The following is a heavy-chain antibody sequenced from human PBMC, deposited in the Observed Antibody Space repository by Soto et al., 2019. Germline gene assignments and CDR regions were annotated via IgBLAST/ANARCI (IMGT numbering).Heavy chain of an antibody. V-gene: IGHV3-11*06. D-gene: IGHD2-15*01. Sequence: GSLRLSCVVSGFTFSDHYMNWVRQAPGKGLQWVAYISSRSSEINYADPVKGRFTISRDNAKNSVFLHMTSLTAEDTGVYFCARGDGAVGAAIDIWGQGILVTVS. J-gene: IGHJ4*02. CDR1: GFTFSDHY. CDR2: ISSRSSEI. CDR3: ARGDGAVGAAIDI.